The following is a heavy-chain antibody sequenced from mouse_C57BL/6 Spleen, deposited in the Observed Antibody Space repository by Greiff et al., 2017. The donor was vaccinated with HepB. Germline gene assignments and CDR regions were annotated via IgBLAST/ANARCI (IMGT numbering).Heavy chain of an antibody. J-gene: IGHJ2*01. CDR1: GFTFSSYA. CDR2: ISDGGSYT. D-gene: IGHD2-2*01. V-gene: IGHV5-4*03. Sequence: EVKLVESGGGLVKPGGSLKLSCAASGFTFSSYAMHWVRQTPEKRLEWVATISDGGSYTYYPDNVKGRFTISRDNAKNNLYLQMSQLKSEDTAVYDCAIAAYGYYYLDDWGKGTTLTVAS. CDR3: AIAAYGYYYLDD.